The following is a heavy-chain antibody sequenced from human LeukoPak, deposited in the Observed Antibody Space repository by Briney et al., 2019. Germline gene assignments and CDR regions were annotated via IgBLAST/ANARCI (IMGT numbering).Heavy chain of an antibody. Sequence: SETLSLTCAVYGGSFSGYYWSWIRQPPGKGLEWIGEINHSGSTNYNPSLKSRVTISVDTSRNQFSLKLSSVTAADTAVYYCASRHYYDSSGYYRRLYGMDVRGQGTTVTVSS. CDR1: GGSFSGYY. J-gene: IGHJ6*02. CDR3: ASRHYYDSSGYYRRLYGMDV. D-gene: IGHD3-22*01. CDR2: INHSGST. V-gene: IGHV4-34*01.